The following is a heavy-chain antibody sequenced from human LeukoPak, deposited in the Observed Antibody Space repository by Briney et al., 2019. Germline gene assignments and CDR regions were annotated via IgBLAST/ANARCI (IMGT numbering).Heavy chain of an antibody. CDR1: GGSISSYY. J-gene: IGHJ4*02. V-gene: IGHV4-4*07. D-gene: IGHD2-21*02. CDR3: ARGARAVTAIGYFDY. CDR2: IYTSGST. Sequence: SETLSLTCTVSGGSISSYYWSWIRQPAGKGLEWIGRIYTSGSTNYNPSLKSRVTMSVDTSKNQFSLKLSSVTAADTAVYYCARGARAVTAIGYFDYWGQGTLVTVSS.